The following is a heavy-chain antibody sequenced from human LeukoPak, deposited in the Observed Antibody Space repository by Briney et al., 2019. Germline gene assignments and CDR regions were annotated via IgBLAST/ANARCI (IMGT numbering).Heavy chain of an antibody. CDR3: AKDQIATVEPYYIDY. CDR2: ISGSGGST. Sequence: GGSLRLSCAASGFTFSSYAMSWVRQAPGKGLEWVSAISGSGGSTYYADSVKGRFTISRDNSKNTLYLQMNSLRAEDTAVYYCAKDQIATVEPYYIDYWGQGTLVTVSS. V-gene: IGHV3-23*01. J-gene: IGHJ4*02. CDR1: GFTFSSYA. D-gene: IGHD4-23*01.